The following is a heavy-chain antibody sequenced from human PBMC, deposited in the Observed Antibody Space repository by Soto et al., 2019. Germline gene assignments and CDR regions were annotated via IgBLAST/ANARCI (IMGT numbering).Heavy chain of an antibody. CDR1: GFTFSTYG. J-gene: IGHJ6*02. CDR2: IWFDGSSA. D-gene: IGHD6-13*01. V-gene: IGHV3-33*06. Sequence: PGGSLRLSCAASGFTFSTYGMHWVRQAPGKGLEWMAVIWFDGSSAYYADSVKGRFTISRDNSKNTLYLQMNSLRAEDTAVYYCAKRIAPVGSDYYAIDVGGQGTTVTVSS. CDR3: AKRIAPVGSDYYAIDV.